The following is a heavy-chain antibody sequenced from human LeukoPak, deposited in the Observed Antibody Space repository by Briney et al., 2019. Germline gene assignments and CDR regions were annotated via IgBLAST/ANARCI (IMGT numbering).Heavy chain of an antibody. CDR2: IDQDGREK. D-gene: IGHD2-8*01. CDR1: GVTFSGYW. J-gene: IGHJ4*02. Sequence: GGSLRLSCAASGVTFSGYWMSWVRQAPGKGLEWVANIDQDGREKYYVDSVKGRFTISRDNAKNSLYLQMNSLRAEDTAVYYCARENGFDYWGQGTLVTVSS. V-gene: IGHV3-7*01. CDR3: ARENGFDY.